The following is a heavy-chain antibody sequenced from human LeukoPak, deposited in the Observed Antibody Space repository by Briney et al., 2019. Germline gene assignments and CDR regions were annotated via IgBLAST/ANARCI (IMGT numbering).Heavy chain of an antibody. V-gene: IGHV4-34*01. Sequence: SETLSLTCAVYGGSFSGYYWSWIRQPPGKGLEWIGEINHSGSTNYNPYLKSRVTISVDTSKNQFSLKLSSVTAADTAVYYCARGGLRWLQSRGAFDIWGQGTTVTVSS. CDR1: GGSFSGYY. CDR3: ARGGLRWLQSRGAFDI. CDR2: INHSGST. D-gene: IGHD5-24*01. J-gene: IGHJ3*02.